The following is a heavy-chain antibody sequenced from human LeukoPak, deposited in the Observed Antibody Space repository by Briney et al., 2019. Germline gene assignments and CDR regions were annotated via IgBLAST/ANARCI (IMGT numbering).Heavy chain of an antibody. V-gene: IGHV4-59*08. CDR2: IYHSGHT. CDR3: ARHPFQYPFDH. Sequence: SETLSLTCTVSGASVSDYWSWIRQSPGKGLEWIGYIYHSGHTMSNPSLKSRVSLSLDTSNNQFSLKLSSVTAADTAVYYCARHPFQYPFDHWGQGTVVSVSS. J-gene: IGHJ5*02. D-gene: IGHD4-4*01. CDR1: GASVSDY.